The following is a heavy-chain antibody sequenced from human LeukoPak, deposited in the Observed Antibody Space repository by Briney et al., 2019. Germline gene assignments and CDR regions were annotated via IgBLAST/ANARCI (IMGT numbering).Heavy chain of an antibody. V-gene: IGHV1-69*05. J-gene: IGHJ6*03. Sequence: SVKVSCKASGGTFSSYAISWVRQAPGQGLEWMGGIIPIFGTANYAQKFQGRVTIITDESTSTAYMELSSLRSEDTAVYYCAAEYCSNGVCRNYNYYYYMDVGGKGTTVTVSS. CDR1: GGTFSSYA. CDR2: IIPIFGTA. D-gene: IGHD2-8*01. CDR3: AAEYCSNGVCRNYNYYYYMDV.